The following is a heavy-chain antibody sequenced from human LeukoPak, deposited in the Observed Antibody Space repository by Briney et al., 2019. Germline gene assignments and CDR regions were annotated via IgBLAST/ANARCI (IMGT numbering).Heavy chain of an antibody. V-gene: IGHV4-38-2*02. D-gene: IGHD1-26*01. CDR1: QYSIGAGFY. CDR2: IHNSGGI. Sequence: PSETLSLTCSVSQYSIGAGFYWGWIRQPPGKGLEWIASIHNSGGINYNPSLQRRVTPAMDASRNQFYLKLTSVTAADTDVYYCARQGGVGAFDFWGQGSLVTVSS. CDR3: ARQGGVGAFDF. J-gene: IGHJ4*02.